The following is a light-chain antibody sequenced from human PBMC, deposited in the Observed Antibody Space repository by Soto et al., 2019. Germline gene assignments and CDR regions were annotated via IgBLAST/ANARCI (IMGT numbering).Light chain of an antibody. CDR3: QQHYSSPFT. V-gene: IGKV4-1*01. J-gene: IGKJ3*01. Sequence: DIVMTQSPDSLAVSLGERATINCKSSQSVLYSSNNNNYLAWFQQKPGQPPKLLIYWASTRESGVPDRFSGSGSETDFTLTISSLQAEDVAVYYCQQHYSSPFTFGPGTNVDIK. CDR2: WAS. CDR1: QSVLYSSNNNNY.